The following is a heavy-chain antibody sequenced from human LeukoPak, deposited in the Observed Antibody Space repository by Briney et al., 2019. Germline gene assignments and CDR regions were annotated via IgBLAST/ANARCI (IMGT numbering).Heavy chain of an antibody. V-gene: IGHV3-21*01. CDR3: ARDKRDYGDLIDY. CDR1: GFTFSSYS. Sequence: GGSLRLSCAASGFTFSSYSMNWVRQAPGKGLEWVSSISSSSSYIYYADSVKGRFTISRDNAKNSLYLQMNSLRAEDTAVYYCARDKRDYGDLIDYWGQGTLVTVSS. D-gene: IGHD4-17*01. CDR2: ISSSSSYI. J-gene: IGHJ4*02.